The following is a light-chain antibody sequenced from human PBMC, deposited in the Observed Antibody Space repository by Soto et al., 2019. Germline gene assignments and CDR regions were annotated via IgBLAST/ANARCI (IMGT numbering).Light chain of an antibody. CDR3: QQYGSSPPEFT. Sequence: EIVLTQSPGTLSLSPGERATLSCRASQSVSSSYLAWYQQRPGQAPRLLIFGASYRATGIPDRFSGSGSGTAFTLTISRLAPEDVAAYYRQQYGSSPPEFTFGPGTKVDAK. CDR1: QSVSSSY. V-gene: IGKV3-20*01. CDR2: GAS. J-gene: IGKJ3*01.